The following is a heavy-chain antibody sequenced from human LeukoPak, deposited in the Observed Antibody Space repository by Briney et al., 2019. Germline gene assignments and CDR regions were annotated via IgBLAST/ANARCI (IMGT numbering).Heavy chain of an antibody. D-gene: IGHD3-9*01. Sequence: PGGSLRLSCAASGFTFSEHNMHWVRQAPGKGLEWVALISSDGNKKYYAESVKGRFTISRDNSKNTLYLQMSSLRAEDTAVYYCAKRASDWYYFDYWGQGNLVTVSS. CDR3: AKRASDWYYFDY. CDR2: ISSDGNKK. J-gene: IGHJ4*02. CDR1: GFTFSEHN. V-gene: IGHV3-30-3*02.